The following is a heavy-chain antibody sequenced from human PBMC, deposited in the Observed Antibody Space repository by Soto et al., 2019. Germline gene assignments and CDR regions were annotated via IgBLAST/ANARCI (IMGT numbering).Heavy chain of an antibody. D-gene: IGHD3-3*01. V-gene: IGHV3-23*01. CDR1: GFTFSSYA. Sequence: PGGSLRLSCAASGFTFSSYAMSWVRQAPGKGLEWVSTVGGSGDATYFADSVRGRFTISRDNSKNTLYLQMNSLRAEDTAVYYCAKDLSEYYDFWSGYRHGAFDIWGQGTMVTVSS. J-gene: IGHJ3*02. CDR3: AKDLSEYYDFWSGYRHGAFDI. CDR2: VGGSGDAT.